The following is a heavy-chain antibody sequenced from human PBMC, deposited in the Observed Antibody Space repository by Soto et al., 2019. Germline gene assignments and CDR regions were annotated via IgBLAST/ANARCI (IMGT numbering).Heavy chain of an antibody. V-gene: IGHV1-3*01. J-gene: IGHJ4*02. D-gene: IGHD6-25*01. CDR3: ARGAGSGWPFDY. Sequence: ASLKVSCKASGYTFTNYAMHWVRQTPGQRLECMGWINAGNGNTEYSQKFQGRVTIARDTSASTAYMELSSLRSEDTAVYFCARGAGSGWPFDYWGQGTLVTVSS. CDR1: GYTFTNYA. CDR2: INAGNGNT.